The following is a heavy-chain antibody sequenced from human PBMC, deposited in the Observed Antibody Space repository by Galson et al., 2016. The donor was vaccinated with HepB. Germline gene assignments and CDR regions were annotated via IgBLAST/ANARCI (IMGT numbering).Heavy chain of an antibody. CDR1: GFIFSYSA. J-gene: IGHJ1*01. CDR2: IGGWGETT. Sequence: SLRLSCAASGFIFSYSAMSWVRQAPGKGLEWVSTIGGWGETTFYADTVKGRFTISRDKSKNTVFLQMSGLRVDDTAVYYCARRGHDIGYFQHWGQGTLVTVSS. CDR3: ARRGHDIGYFQH. V-gene: IGHV3-23*01. D-gene: IGHD3-16*01.